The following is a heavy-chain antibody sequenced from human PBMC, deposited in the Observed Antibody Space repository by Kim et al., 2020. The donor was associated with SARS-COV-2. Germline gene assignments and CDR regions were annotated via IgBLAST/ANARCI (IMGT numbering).Heavy chain of an antibody. Sequence: GGSLRLSCAASGFTVSSNYMSWVRQAPGKGLEWVSVIYSGGSTYYAASVKGRFTISRDNSKNTLYLQMNSMSAEDTAVYYCARERLLWFGELRSYGMDVWGQGTTVTVSS. CDR2: IYSGGST. V-gene: IGHV3-66*02. CDR3: ARERLLWFGELRSYGMDV. J-gene: IGHJ6*02. CDR1: GFTVSSNY. D-gene: IGHD3-10*01.